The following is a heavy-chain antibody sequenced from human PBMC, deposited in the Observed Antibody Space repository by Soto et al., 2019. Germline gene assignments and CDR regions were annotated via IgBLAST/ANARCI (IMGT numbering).Heavy chain of an antibody. V-gene: IGHV4-34*01. CDR2: LNHSGST. CDR3: ARVDLTGTTAV. D-gene: IGHD1-7*01. J-gene: IGHJ6*04. Sequence: SETLSLTCAVYGGSFSGYYWSWIRQPPGKGLEWIGELNHSGSTNYNPSLKSRVTISVDTSENQCSLKLSSVTAADTAVYYCARVDLTGTTAVWGKGTTVTVSS. CDR1: GGSFSGYY.